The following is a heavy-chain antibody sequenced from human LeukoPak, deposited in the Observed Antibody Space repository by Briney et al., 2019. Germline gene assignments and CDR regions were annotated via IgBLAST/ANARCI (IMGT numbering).Heavy chain of an antibody. CDR3: ALYDSSGYDAFDI. CDR2: IYYSGST. D-gene: IGHD3-22*01. V-gene: IGHV4-34*01. J-gene: IGHJ3*02. Sequence: SETLSLTCAVYGGSFSGYYWSWIRQPPGKGLEWIGDIYYSGSTNYNPSLKSRVTISVDTSKNQFSLKLSSVTAADTAVYYCALYDSSGYDAFDIWGQGTMVTVSS. CDR1: GGSFSGYY.